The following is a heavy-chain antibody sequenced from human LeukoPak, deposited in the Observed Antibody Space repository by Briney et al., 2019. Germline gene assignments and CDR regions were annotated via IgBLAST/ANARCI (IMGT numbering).Heavy chain of an antibody. V-gene: IGHV3-74*01. CDR3: ASVPAAKYYFDY. CDR2: INSDGSST. Sequence: GGSLRLSCAASGFTFSDYYMSWIRQAPGKGLVWVSRINSDGSSTSYADSVKGRFTISRDNAKNTLYLQMNSLRAEDTAVYYCASVPAAKYYFDYWGQGTLVTVSS. J-gene: IGHJ4*02. CDR1: GFTFSDYY. D-gene: IGHD2-2*01.